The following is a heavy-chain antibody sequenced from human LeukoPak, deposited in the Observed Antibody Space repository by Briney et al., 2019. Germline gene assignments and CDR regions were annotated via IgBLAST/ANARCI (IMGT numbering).Heavy chain of an antibody. V-gene: IGHV4-59*11. D-gene: IGHD4-23*01. J-gene: IGHJ4*02. Sequence: SETLSLTCNVSGGSLSRHYWSWVRQSPEKGLEWIGQIYHTGSTHYNPSLRSRFAISVDTSKNKFFLNVKSVTAADTAVYYCAREGRWGMKYYFDFWGQGTLVIVSS. CDR3: AREGRWGMKYYFDF. CDR1: GGSLSRHY. CDR2: IYHTGST.